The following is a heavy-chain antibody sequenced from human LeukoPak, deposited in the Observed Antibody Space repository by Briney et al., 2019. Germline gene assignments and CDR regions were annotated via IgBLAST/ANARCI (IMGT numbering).Heavy chain of an antibody. D-gene: IGHD3-22*01. Sequence: GGSLRLSCAASGFTFSSYWMHWVRQAPGKGLVWVSRINSDGSSTSYADSVKGRFTISRDNAKNTLYLQMNSLRAEDTAVYYCASEGYYDSSGLEYFQHWGQGTLVTVSS. J-gene: IGHJ1*01. CDR3: ASEGYYDSSGLEYFQH. CDR1: GFTFSSYW. CDR2: INSDGSST. V-gene: IGHV3-74*01.